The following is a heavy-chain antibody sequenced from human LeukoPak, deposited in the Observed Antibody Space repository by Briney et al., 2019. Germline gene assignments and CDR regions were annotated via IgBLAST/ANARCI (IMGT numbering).Heavy chain of an antibody. CDR3: ARLCLPATRFDY. V-gene: IGHV4-59*08. CDR1: GGSISSYY. Sequence: SETLSLTCTVSGGSISSYYWSWIRQPPGKGLEWIGYIYYSGSTNYNPSLKSRVTISVDTSKNQFSLKLNSVTAADTAVYYCARLCLPATRFDYWGQGTLVTVSS. CDR2: IYYSGST. D-gene: IGHD5-24*01. J-gene: IGHJ4*02.